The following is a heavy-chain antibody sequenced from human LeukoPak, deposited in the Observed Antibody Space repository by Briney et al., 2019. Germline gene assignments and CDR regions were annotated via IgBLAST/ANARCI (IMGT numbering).Heavy chain of an antibody. CDR3: AREHLDAFDI. J-gene: IGHJ3*02. Sequence: GGSLRLSCAASGFTFSSYEMNWVRQAPGKGLEGVSYISSSGSTIYYADSVKGRFTISRDNAKNSLYLQMNSLRAEDTALYYCAREHLDAFDIWGQGTMVTVSS. CDR1: GFTFSSYE. CDR2: ISSSGSTI. V-gene: IGHV3-48*03.